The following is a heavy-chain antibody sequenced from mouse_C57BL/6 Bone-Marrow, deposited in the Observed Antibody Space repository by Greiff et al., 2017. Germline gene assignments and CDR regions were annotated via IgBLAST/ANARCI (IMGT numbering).Heavy chain of an antibody. CDR3: ARCDGYYVWYFDV. D-gene: IGHD2-3*01. V-gene: IGHV1-19*01. Sequence: EVQLQQSGPVLVKPGASVKMSCKASGYTFTDYYMNWVKQSPGKSLEWIGVINPYNGGTSYNQKFKGKATLTVDKSSSTAYMELNSLTSEDSAVYYGARCDGYYVWYFDVWGTGTTVTVSS. CDR1: GYTFTDYY. CDR2: INPYNGGT. J-gene: IGHJ1*03.